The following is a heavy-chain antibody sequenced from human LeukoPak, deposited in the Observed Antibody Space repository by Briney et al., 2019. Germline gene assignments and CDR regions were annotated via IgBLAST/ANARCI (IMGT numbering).Heavy chain of an antibody. CDR2: INQDGSVR. Sequence: GGSLRLSCAASGFNFGTFWMSWVRQAPGRGLEWVAKINQDGSVRDYVDSVKGRFTISRDNANNFLHLQMNSLRADDAAVYYCVRDQNFYDTTGEGYFQHWGQGTLVTVSS. CDR3: VRDQNFYDTTGEGYFQH. CDR1: GFNFGTFW. D-gene: IGHD3-22*01. J-gene: IGHJ1*01. V-gene: IGHV3-7*01.